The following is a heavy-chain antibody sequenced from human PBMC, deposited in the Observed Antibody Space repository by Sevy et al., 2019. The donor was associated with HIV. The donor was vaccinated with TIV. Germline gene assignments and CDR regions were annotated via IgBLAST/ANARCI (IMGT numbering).Heavy chain of an antibody. V-gene: IGHV1-69*13. CDR2: IIPIFGTA. D-gene: IGHD3-3*01. J-gene: IGHJ6*03. CDR3: ARDRRLEVTPPYYYYMDV. Sequence: ASVKVSCKASGGTFSSYAISWVRQAPGQGLEWMGRIIPIFGTANYAQKFQGRVTITADESTSTAYMELSSLRSEDTAVYYCARDRRLEVTPPYYYYMDVWGKETTVTVSS. CDR1: GGTFSSYA.